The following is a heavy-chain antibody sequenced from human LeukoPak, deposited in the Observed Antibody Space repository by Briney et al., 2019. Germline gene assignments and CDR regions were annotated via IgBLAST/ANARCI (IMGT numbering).Heavy chain of an antibody. J-gene: IGHJ4*02. CDR3: AREPYDSSGSGYFDY. V-gene: IGHV3-30*04. Sequence: PGRSLRLSCAASGFTFSSYAMHWVRQAPGKGLEWVAVISYDGSNKYYADSVKGRFTISRDNSKNTLYLQMNSLRAEDTAVYYCAREPYDSSGSGYFDYWGQGTLVTVSS. CDR1: GFTFSSYA. CDR2: ISYDGSNK. D-gene: IGHD3-22*01.